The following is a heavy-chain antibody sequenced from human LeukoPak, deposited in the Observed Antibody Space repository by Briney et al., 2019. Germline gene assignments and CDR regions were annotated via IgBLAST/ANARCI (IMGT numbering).Heavy chain of an antibody. Sequence: SKTLSLTCTVSGGSISSYYWSWIRQPPGKGLEWIGYIYYSGSTNYNPSLKSRVTISVDTSKNQFSLKLSSVTAADTAVYYCARGQPYYDFWSGYYRAYTLDYWGQGTLVTVSS. D-gene: IGHD3-3*01. CDR2: IYYSGST. V-gene: IGHV4-59*01. CDR1: GGSISSYY. CDR3: ARGQPYYDFWSGYYRAYTLDY. J-gene: IGHJ4*02.